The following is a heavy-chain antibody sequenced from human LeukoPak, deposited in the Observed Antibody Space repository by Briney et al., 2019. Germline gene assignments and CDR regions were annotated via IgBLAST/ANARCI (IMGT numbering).Heavy chain of an antibody. CDR1: GGTFSSYA. Sequence: ASVKVSCKASGGTFSSYAISWVRQAPGQGLEWMGGIIPIFGTANYAQKFQGRVTITADESTSTAYMELRSLRSDDTAVYYCARGIAAAGINYFDYWGQGTLVTVSS. CDR2: IIPIFGTA. D-gene: IGHD6-13*01. CDR3: ARGIAAAGINYFDY. V-gene: IGHV1-69*13. J-gene: IGHJ4*02.